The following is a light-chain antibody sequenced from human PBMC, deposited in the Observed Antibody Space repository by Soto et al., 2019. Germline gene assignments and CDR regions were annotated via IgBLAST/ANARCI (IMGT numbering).Light chain of an antibody. V-gene: IGKV3-20*01. CDR1: QSVSSSY. CDR2: GAS. Sequence: EIVLTQSPGTLSLSPGERATLSCRASQSVSSSYLAWYQQKPGQAPRLLIYGASSSATGIPDRFSGSGSGTDFTLTISRLETEDFAVYYCQQYGSSLYTFGQGTKLEIK. J-gene: IGKJ2*01. CDR3: QQYGSSLYT.